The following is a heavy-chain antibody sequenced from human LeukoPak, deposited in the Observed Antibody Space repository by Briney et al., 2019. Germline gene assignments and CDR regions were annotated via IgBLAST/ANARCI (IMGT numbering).Heavy chain of an antibody. D-gene: IGHD3-22*01. Sequence: ASVKVSCKASVGTFSSYAISWVRQAPGQGLEWMGRTIPIFGTANYAQKFQGRVTITTDESTSTAYMELSSLRSEDTAVYYCARDQDDYYDSSGYYWYFDYWGQGTLVTVSS. V-gene: IGHV1-69*05. J-gene: IGHJ4*02. CDR3: ARDQDDYYDSSGYYWYFDY. CDR1: VGTFSSYA. CDR2: TIPIFGTA.